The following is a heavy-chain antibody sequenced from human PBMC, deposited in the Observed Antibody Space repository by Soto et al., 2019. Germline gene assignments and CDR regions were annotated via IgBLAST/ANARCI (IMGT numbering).Heavy chain of an antibody. CDR2: IIPIFGTA. CDR1: GCTFSSYA. J-gene: IGHJ6*02. CDR3: ATGTIFGVVISLYGMDV. V-gene: IGHV1-69*06. D-gene: IGHD3-3*01. Sequence: ASVKVSCKASGCTFSSYAIRWVRQAPGQGLEWMGGIIPIFGTANYAQKFQGRVTITADKSTSTAYMELSSLRSEDTAVYYCATGTIFGVVISLYGMDVWGQGTTVTVSS.